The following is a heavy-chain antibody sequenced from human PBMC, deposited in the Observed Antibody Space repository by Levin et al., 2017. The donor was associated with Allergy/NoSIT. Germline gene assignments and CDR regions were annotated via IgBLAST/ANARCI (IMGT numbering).Heavy chain of an antibody. CDR3: AKDHESTGWPTFDA. CDR1: GFTFSRFA. CDR2: VNNGGNA. D-gene: IGHD6-19*01. V-gene: IGHV3-23*01. Sequence: QTSETLSLTCAASGFTFSRFAMSWVRQAPGKGLEWVASVNNGGNAYYADSVMGRFSISRDTSKDTLDLQMDNLRVEDSAVYYCAKDHESTGWPTFDAWGQGTLVSVSS. J-gene: IGHJ4*02.